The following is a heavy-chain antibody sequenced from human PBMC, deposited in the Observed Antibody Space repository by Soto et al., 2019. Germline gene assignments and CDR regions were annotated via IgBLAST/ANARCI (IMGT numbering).Heavy chain of an antibody. CDR3: TKGGHFSHIDL. V-gene: IGHV3-23*01. J-gene: IGHJ2*01. D-gene: IGHD3-3*02. Sequence: EMQLLDSGGSLVQPGGSLRLSCVASGLTFGRYAMTWVRQAPGKGLEWVSTISGNGDDTFYADSVRGRFTVSRDNSNNMHFEQMNSLRADDTAVYYCTKGGHFSHIDLGGRGTLVTVSS. CDR1: GLTFGRYA. CDR2: ISGNGDDT.